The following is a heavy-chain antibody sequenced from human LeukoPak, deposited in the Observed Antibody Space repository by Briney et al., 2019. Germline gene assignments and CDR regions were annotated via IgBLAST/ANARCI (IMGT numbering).Heavy chain of an antibody. CDR1: GFTFSSYG. CDR3: AKRGYYGSGSSAPYDY. V-gene: IGHV3-30*02. CDR2: IRYDGSNK. J-gene: IGHJ4*02. D-gene: IGHD3-10*01. Sequence: PGGSLRLSCAASGFTFSSYGMHWVRQAPGKGLEWVAFIRYDGSNKYYADSVKGRFTISRDNSKNTLYLQMNSLRAEDTAVYYCAKRGYYGSGSSAPYDYWGQGTLVTVSS.